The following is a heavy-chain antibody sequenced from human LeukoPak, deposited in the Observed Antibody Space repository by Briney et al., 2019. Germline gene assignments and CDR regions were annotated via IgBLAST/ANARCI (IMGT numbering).Heavy chain of an antibody. Sequence: ASVKVSCKASGYTFTSYDINWVRQATGQGLEWMGWMNPNSGNTGYAQKFQGRVTITRNTSISTAYMELSSLRSEDTAVYYCARGLTGAEYCSSTSCYTRGYNWFDPWGQGTLVTVSS. V-gene: IGHV1-8*03. CDR3: ARGLTGAEYCSSTSCYTRGYNWFDP. CDR2: MNPNSGNT. J-gene: IGHJ5*02. D-gene: IGHD2-2*02. CDR1: GYTFTSYD.